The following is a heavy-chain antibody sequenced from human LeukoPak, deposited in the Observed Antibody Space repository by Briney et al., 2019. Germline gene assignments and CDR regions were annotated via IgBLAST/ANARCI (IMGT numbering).Heavy chain of an antibody. J-gene: IGHJ4*02. CDR3: ARDYYYDSSGYRLFDY. V-gene: IGHV4-59*01. CDR1: GGSISSYY. D-gene: IGHD3-22*01. Sequence: SETLSLTCTVSGGSISSYYWSWLRQPPGKGREWIGYIYYSGSTNYNPSLKSRVTISVDTSKNQVYLKLSSVTAADTAVYYCARDYYYDSSGYRLFDYWGQGTLVTVSS. CDR2: IYYSGST.